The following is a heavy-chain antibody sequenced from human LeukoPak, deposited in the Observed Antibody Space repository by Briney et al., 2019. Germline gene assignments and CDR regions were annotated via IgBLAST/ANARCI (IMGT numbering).Heavy chain of an antibody. V-gene: IGHV2-70*11. CDR3: ARTSPRVVWELLGAFDI. J-gene: IGHJ3*02. CDR2: IDWDDDK. Sequence: SGPTLVNPTQTLTLTCTFSGFSLSTSGMCVSWIRQPPGKALEWLARIDWDDDKYYSTSLKTRLTISKDTSKNQVVLTMTNMDPVDTATYYCARTSPRVVWELLGAFDIWGQGTMVTVSS. D-gene: IGHD1-26*01. CDR1: GFSLSTSGMC.